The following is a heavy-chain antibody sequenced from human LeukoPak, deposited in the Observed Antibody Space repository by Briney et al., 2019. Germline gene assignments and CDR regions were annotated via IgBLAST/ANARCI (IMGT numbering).Heavy chain of an antibody. Sequence: PGGSLRLSCAASGFTFSNAWMSWVRQAPGKGLEWVGRIKSKTDGGTTDYAAPVKGRFTISRDDSKNTLYLQMNTLGAEDTAVYSCARGADGVSSNSRGWFDPWGQGTLVTVSS. CDR3: ARGADGVSSNSRGWFDP. V-gene: IGHV3-15*01. CDR1: GFTFSNAW. J-gene: IGHJ5*02. D-gene: IGHD2-15*01. CDR2: IKSKTDGGTT.